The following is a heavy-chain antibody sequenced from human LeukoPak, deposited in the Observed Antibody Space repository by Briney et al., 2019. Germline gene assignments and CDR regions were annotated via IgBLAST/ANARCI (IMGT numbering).Heavy chain of an antibody. CDR2: ISYDGSSK. V-gene: IGHV3-30*01. Sequence: GGSLRLSCAASGFTFSSYAMHWVRQAPGKGLEWVAVISYDGSSKYYADSVKGRFTISRDNSKNTLYLQMNSLRAEDTAVYYCVSGGDILTGYYRYYFDYWGQGTLVTVAS. D-gene: IGHD3-9*01. J-gene: IGHJ4*02. CDR1: GFTFSSYA. CDR3: VSGGDILTGYYRYYFDY.